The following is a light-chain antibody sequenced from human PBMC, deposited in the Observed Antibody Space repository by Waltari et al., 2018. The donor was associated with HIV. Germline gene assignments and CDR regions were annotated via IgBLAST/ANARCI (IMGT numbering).Light chain of an antibody. CDR3: MQALQTWT. CDR1: QSLLHSNGYNY. Sequence: DIVMTQSPLSLPVTPGEPASISCRSSQSLLHSNGYNYLDWYLQKPGQSPQLLIYLGSTRASGVPDRFSGSVSGTDFTLKISRMEAEDVGVYYCMQALQTWTFGQGTKVEIK. CDR2: LGS. V-gene: IGKV2-28*01. J-gene: IGKJ1*01.